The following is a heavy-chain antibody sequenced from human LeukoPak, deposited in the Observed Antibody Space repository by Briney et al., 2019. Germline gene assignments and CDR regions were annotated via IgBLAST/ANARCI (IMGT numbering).Heavy chain of an antibody. D-gene: IGHD6-13*01. V-gene: IGHV3-23*01. J-gene: IGHJ4*02. CDR1: GFTFSSYA. Sequence: GGSLRLSCAASGFTFSSYAMSWVRQAPGKGLEWVSAINGNGAATYYADSVKGRFTISRDNSKNALYLQMNSLRAEDTAIYYCAKAYSSSWPFDRWGQGTLVTVSS. CDR2: INGNGAAT. CDR3: AKAYSSSWPFDR.